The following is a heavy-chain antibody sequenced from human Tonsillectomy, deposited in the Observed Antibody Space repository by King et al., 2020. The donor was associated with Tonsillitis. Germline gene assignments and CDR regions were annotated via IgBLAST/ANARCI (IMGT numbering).Heavy chain of an antibody. Sequence: VQLVESGGGVVQPGRSLRLSCAASGFTFSRYGMHWVRQSPGEGLEWVAVIGNDGSVTCYADSVKGRFTLSRDNSENTLYMQMNSLRVEDTAVYYCAKEIKQVAGDWYFDLWGRGTLVIVSS. CDR1: GFTFSRYG. D-gene: IGHD6-19*01. CDR2: IGNDGSVT. CDR3: AKEIKQVAGDWYFDL. J-gene: IGHJ2*01. V-gene: IGHV3-30*18.